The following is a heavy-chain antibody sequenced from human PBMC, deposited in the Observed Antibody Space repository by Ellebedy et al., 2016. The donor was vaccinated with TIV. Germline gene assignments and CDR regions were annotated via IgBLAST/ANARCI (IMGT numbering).Heavy chain of an antibody. J-gene: IGHJ4*02. D-gene: IGHD2-21*01. CDR2: INPSGGST. CDR1: GYTFTSYY. V-gene: IGHV1-46*01. CDR3: ARDRAIPPGGDY. Sequence: AASVKVSCKASGYTFTSYYMHWVRQAPGQGLEWMGIINPSGGSTSYAQKFQGRVTMTRDTSISTAYMELSRLRSDDTAVYYCARDRAIPPGGDYWGQGTLVTVSS.